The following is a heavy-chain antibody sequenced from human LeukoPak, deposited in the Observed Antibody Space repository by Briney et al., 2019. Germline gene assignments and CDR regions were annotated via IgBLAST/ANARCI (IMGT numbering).Heavy chain of an antibody. CDR2: INPNSGGT. V-gene: IGHV1-2*06. CDR3: ARDDCSGGSCYYY. CDR1: GYTFTGYY. J-gene: IGHJ4*02. D-gene: IGHD2-15*01. Sequence: ASVKVSCKASGYTFTGYYMHWVRQAPGQGLEWMGRINPNSGGTNYAQKFQGRVTMTRDTSISTAYMELSRLRSDDTAMYYCARDDCSGGSCYYYWGQGTLVTVSS.